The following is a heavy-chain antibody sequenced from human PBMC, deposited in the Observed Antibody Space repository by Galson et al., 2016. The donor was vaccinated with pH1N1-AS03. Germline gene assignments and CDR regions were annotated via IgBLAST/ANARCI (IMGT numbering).Heavy chain of an antibody. D-gene: IGHD5-18*01. CDR2: ISGADLST. Sequence: SLRLSCAASGFTFSTYAMSWVRQVPGKGLEWVSSISGADLSTYYADSVKGRFTVSRDNSKNTLYLQMNGLRAEDTAIYYCANPRASGTTMVTRLDYWGQGILVTVSS. CDR3: ANPRASGTTMVTRLDY. CDR1: GFTFSTYA. J-gene: IGHJ4*02. V-gene: IGHV3-23*01.